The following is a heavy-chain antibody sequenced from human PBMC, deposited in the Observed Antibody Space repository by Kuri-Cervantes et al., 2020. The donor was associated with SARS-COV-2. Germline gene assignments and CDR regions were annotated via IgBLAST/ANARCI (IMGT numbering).Heavy chain of an antibody. J-gene: IGHJ6*03. CDR3: ARERTTVATWGLLNDLYYYYYYMDV. CDR2: INPSGGST. V-gene: IGHV1-46*01. Sequence: ASVKVSCKASGYIFTSYYMHWVRQAPGQGLEWMGIINPSGGSTSYAQKFQGRVTMTRDTSTSTVYMELSSLRSEDTAVYYCARERTTVATWGLLNDLYYYYYYMDVWGRGTTVTVSS. CDR1: GYIFTSYY. D-gene: IGHD4-11*01.